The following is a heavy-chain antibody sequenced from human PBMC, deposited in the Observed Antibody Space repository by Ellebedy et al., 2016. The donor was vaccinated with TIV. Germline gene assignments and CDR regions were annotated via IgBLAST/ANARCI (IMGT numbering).Heavy chain of an antibody. J-gene: IGHJ1*01. CDR2: IHSVGVT. CDR3: VRDNGWGKIY. CDR1: GDFIRGSTFY. D-gene: IGHD6-19*01. Sequence: SETLSLTXSVSGDFIRGSTFYWGWIRQSPGKGLEWLGRIHSVGVTNYHPTFEGRVSMSLDMANNQFSMTLRDVTAADTGTYCCVRDNGWGKIYWGRGTLVTVSA. V-gene: IGHV4-39*07.